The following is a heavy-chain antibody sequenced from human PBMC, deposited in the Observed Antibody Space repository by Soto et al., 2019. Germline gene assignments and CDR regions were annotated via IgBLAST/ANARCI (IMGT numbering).Heavy chain of an antibody. Sequence: QEQLVESGGGVVQPGRSLRLSCAASGFTFSNYGMHWVRQAPGKGLEWVAVISYDGSNKYYADSVKGRFIISRDNSKNTLYLQMNSLRAEDTAVYYCAKDLAVGELLSYYYGMDVWGQGTTVTVSS. V-gene: IGHV3-30*18. J-gene: IGHJ6*02. CDR3: AKDLAVGELLSYYYGMDV. CDR1: GFTFSNYG. CDR2: ISYDGSNK. D-gene: IGHD3-10*01.